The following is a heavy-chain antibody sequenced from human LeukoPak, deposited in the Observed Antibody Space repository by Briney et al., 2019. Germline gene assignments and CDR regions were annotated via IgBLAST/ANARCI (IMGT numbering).Heavy chain of an antibody. CDR1: GFTFSDYY. V-gene: IGHV3-11*03. J-gene: IGHJ4*02. Sequence: GGSLRLSCAASGFTFSDYYMSWIRQTPGKGLEWVSYISSSSSYTNYADSVKGRFTISRDNAKNSLYLQMNSLRAEDTAVYYCASRSAGHFDYWGQGTLVTVSS. CDR3: ASRSAGHFDY. CDR2: ISSSSSYT.